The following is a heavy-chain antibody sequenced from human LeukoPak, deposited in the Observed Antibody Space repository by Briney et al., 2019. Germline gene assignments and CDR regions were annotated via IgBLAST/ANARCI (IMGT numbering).Heavy chain of an antibody. Sequence: GGSLRLSCAASGFTFSSYAMSWVRQAPGKGLEWVSAISGSGGSTYYADSVKGRFTISRDNAKNSLYLQMNSLRAEDTAVYYCARIKRPMGSWSDYWGQGTLVTVSS. CDR2: ISGSGGST. CDR3: ARIKRPMGSWSDY. J-gene: IGHJ4*02. D-gene: IGHD6-13*01. CDR1: GFTFSSYA. V-gene: IGHV3-23*01.